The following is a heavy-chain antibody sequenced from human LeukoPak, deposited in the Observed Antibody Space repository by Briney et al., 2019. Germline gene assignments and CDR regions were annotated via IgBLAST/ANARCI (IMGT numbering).Heavy chain of an antibody. Sequence: GGSLRLSCAASGFTFSSYAMSWVRQAPGKGLEWASAISGSGGSTYYADSVKGRFTISRDNSKNTLYLQMNSLRAEDTAVYYCAINIVVVPAAMRGGVYWGQGTLVTVSS. CDR2: ISGSGGST. CDR3: AINIVVVPAAMRGGVY. J-gene: IGHJ4*02. CDR1: GFTFSSYA. D-gene: IGHD2-2*01. V-gene: IGHV3-23*01.